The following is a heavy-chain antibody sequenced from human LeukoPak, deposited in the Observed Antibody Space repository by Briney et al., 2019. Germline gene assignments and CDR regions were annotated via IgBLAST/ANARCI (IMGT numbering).Heavy chain of an antibody. D-gene: IGHD6-19*01. V-gene: IGHV4-34*01. CDR1: GGSFSGYY. CDR2: INHSGST. CDR3: AILEQWLALDH. Sequence: SETLSLTCAVYGGSFSGYYWSWIRQPPGKGLEWIGEINHSGSTNYNPSLKSRVTISVDTSNNQFSLRLGSVTAADTAVYYCAILEQWLALDHWGQGTLVRVSS. J-gene: IGHJ4*02.